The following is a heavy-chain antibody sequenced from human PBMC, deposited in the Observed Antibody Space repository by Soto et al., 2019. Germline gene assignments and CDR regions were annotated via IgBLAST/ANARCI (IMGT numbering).Heavy chain of an antibody. CDR2: ISGSGGYT. Sequence: EVQLLESGGGLVQPGGSLRLSCAASGSTFSNFAMTWVRLAPGEGLEWVSSISGSGGYTYYADSVKGRFTISRDDSKNTLYLQMNSLRAEDTAVYYCAHPVGTWSSSLCYYYGLGFWGQGTTVTVSS. CDR1: GSTFSNFA. V-gene: IGHV3-23*01. D-gene: IGHD6-13*01. J-gene: IGHJ6*02. CDR3: AHPVGTWSSSLCYYYGLGF.